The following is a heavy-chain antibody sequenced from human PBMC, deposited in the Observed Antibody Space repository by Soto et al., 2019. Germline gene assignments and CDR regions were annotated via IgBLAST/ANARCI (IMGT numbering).Heavy chain of an antibody. J-gene: IGHJ4*02. D-gene: IGHD1-1*01. V-gene: IGHV3-33*01. Sequence: QVQLVESGGGVVQPGRSLRLSCAASGFMFSNHGMHWVRQAPGKGREWVAVIWSDVNNRYYADSVKGRFTTSRDNSKNTGYLQMNSLRAEDTAVYYCVRGDNWNDEASDYWGQGTLVTVSS. CDR3: VRGDNWNDEASDY. CDR1: GFMFSNHG. CDR2: IWSDVNNR.